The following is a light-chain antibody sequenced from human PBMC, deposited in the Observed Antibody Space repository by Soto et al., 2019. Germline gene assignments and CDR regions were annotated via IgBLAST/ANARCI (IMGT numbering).Light chain of an antibody. V-gene: IGLV2-14*01. CDR2: EVT. Sequence: QSVLAQPASVSGSPGQSVTISCAGTFSDIGGFNFVSWYQQHPDGAPKLLIYEVTLRPSGVSARFSGSKSANTAPLNISGPHPDEQAFYNCSSYSYAASLLVFGGGTKVTV. J-gene: IGLJ1*01. CDR1: FSDIGGFNF. CDR3: SSYSYAASLLV.